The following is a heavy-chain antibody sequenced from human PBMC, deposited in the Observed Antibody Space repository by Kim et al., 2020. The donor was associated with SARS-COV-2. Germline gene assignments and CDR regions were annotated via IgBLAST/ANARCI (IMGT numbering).Heavy chain of an antibody. CDR2: INHSGST. V-gene: IGHV4-34*01. J-gene: IGHJ4*02. CDR1: GGSFSGYY. D-gene: IGHD6-13*01. Sequence: SETLSLTCAVYGGSFSGYYWSWIRQPPGKGLEWIGEINHSGSTNYNPSLKSRVTISVDTSKNQFSLKLSSVTAADTAVYYCARVSGAAAGRKGGLGYWGQGTLVTVSS. CDR3: ARVSGAAAGRKGGLGY.